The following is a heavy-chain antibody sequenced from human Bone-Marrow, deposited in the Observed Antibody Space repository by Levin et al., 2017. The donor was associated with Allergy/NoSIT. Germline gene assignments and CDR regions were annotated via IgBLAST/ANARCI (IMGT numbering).Heavy chain of an antibody. V-gene: IGHV4-61*02. J-gene: IGHJ5*02. CDR2: IYSSGSI. CDR1: RGSISSGTYY. CDR3: ARGMASSWYSWFDP. D-gene: IGHD6-13*01. Sequence: SQTLSLTCTVSRGSISSGTYYWSWIRQPAGKGLEWIGSIYSSGSINYNPSLKSRVTISGDTSKNQFSLKLRSVTAADTAVYYCARGMASSWYSWFDPWGQGTLITVSS.